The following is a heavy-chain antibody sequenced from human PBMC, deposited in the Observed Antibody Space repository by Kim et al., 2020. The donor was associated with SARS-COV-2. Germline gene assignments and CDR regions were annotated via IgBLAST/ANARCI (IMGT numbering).Heavy chain of an antibody. Sequence: PSLKSRVTISVDTAKNQFSLKLSSVTAADTAVYYCARVRRGSGSPGALDYWGQGTLVTVSS. D-gene: IGHD3-10*01. J-gene: IGHJ4*02. V-gene: IGHV4-34*01. CDR3: ARVRRGSGSPGALDY.